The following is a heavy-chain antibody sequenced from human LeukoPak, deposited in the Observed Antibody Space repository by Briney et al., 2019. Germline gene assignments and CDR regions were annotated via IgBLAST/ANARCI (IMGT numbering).Heavy chain of an antibody. J-gene: IGHJ4*02. Sequence: ASVKVSCKASGYTFTDCYMHWVRQTPGQGLEWMGWINSNNGATTYAQKFQGRVTLTRDTSTSTAYTDLGRLRSDGTAVYYCARQSGSGTFYYFDYWGQGSLVTVSS. CDR2: INSNNGAT. CDR1: GYTFTDCY. D-gene: IGHD3-10*01. CDR3: ARQSGSGTFYYFDY. V-gene: IGHV1-2*02.